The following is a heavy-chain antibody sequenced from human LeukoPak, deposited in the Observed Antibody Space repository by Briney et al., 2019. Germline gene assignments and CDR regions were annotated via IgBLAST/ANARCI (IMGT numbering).Heavy chain of an antibody. D-gene: IGHD6-13*01. J-gene: IGHJ6*02. V-gene: IGHV3-23*01. CDR1: GFTFSSYA. CDR3: ANIAAAGNENYYYYYGMDV. Sequence: GGSLRLSCAASGFTFSSYAMSWVRQAPGKGLEWVSAISCSGGSTYYADSVKGRFTISRDNSKNTLYLQMNSLRAEDTAVYYCANIAAAGNENYYYYYGMDVWGQGTTVTVSS. CDR2: ISCSGGST.